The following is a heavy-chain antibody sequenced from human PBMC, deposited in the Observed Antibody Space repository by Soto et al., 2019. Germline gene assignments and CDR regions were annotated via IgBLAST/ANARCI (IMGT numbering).Heavy chain of an antibody. CDR1: GFTFSSYA. D-gene: IGHD3-3*01. Sequence: GGSLRLSCAASGFTFSSYAMHWVRQAPGKGLEWVALISYDGSDKDYADSVKGRFTISRDNSKNTLYLQMSRRRAEDTVFYYCAKDLTLFEVNDAFNIWGQGKMVT. J-gene: IGHJ3*02. CDR2: ISYDGSDK. V-gene: IGHV3-30-3*01. CDR3: AKDLTLFEVNDAFNI.